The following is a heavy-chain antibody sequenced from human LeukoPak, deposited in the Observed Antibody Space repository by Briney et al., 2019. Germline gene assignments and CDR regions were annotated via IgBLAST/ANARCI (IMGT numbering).Heavy chain of an antibody. CDR3: TKPSLTIFGVVDAFDI. Sequence: PGGSLRLSCTASGFSFGDYAMSWVRQAPGKGLEWVGFIRSKAYGGTTEYAASVKGRFTISRDDSKSIAYLQMNSLKTEDTAVYHCTKPSLTIFGVVDAFDIWGQGTMATVSS. CDR2: IRSKAYGGTT. V-gene: IGHV3-49*04. J-gene: IGHJ3*02. CDR1: GFSFGDYA. D-gene: IGHD3-3*01.